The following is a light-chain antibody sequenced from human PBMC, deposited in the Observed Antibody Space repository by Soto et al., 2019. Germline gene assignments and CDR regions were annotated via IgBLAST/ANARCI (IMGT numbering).Light chain of an antibody. CDR3: QQYNNWPRT. V-gene: IGKV3-15*01. CDR2: GAS. CDR1: QSVSSS. Sequence: EIVMTQSPATLSVSPGESATLSCRASQSVSSSLAWYQQKPGQAPRLLMYGASTRAPGIPGRFSGSGSGTEFSLTIFSLQSEDFAVYYCQQYNNWPRTFGQGTKVDMK. J-gene: IGKJ1*01.